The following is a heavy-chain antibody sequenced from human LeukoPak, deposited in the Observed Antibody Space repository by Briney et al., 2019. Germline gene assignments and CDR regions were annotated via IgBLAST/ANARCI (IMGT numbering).Heavy chain of an antibody. CDR1: GYIFTHYW. V-gene: IGHV5-51*01. Sequence: GESLKISCKGSGYIFTHYWIGWVRQLPGKGLEWMGIIFSRDSNISYSPSFQGQVTVSADKSIITAYLQWSSLEASDTVMYYCARRQYSGYDFDYWGQGTLVTVSS. D-gene: IGHD5-12*01. CDR3: ARRQYSGYDFDY. CDR2: IFSRDSNI. J-gene: IGHJ4*02.